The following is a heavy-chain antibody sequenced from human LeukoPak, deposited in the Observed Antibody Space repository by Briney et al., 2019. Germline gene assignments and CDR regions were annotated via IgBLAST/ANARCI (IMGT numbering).Heavy chain of an antibody. CDR2: INPNSGGT. D-gene: IGHD6-19*01. Sequence: GASVKVSCKASGYTFTGYYMHWVRQAPGQGLEWMGWINPNSGGTNYAQKFQGRVTMTRDTSISTAYMELSRLRSDDTAVYYCARGPGRGWYGYFDYWGQGTLVTVSS. V-gene: IGHV1-2*02. CDR1: GYTFTGYY. CDR3: ARGPGRGWYGYFDY. J-gene: IGHJ4*02.